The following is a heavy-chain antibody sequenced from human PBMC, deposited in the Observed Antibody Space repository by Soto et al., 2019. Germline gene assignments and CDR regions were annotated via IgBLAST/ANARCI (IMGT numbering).Heavy chain of an antibody. Sequence: QEHLVESGGGVVQPGQSLRVSCVASGFSVSSYGIHWVRQGPGKDLEWVATTWHDEWSEFFGESLKGRVTVTRYSPRNTIFLQIDSLRVEDTALYYCVRDRRASTSTSNPSGCRSRAFDLWGQRTIVTV. CDR2: TWHDEWSE. CDR3: VRDRRASTSTSNPSGCRSRAFDL. J-gene: IGHJ3*01. D-gene: IGHD1-26*01. V-gene: IGHV3-33*02. CDR1: GFSVSSYG.